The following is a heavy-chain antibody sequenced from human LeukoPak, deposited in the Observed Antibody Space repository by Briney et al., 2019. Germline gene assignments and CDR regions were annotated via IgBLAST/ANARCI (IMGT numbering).Heavy chain of an antibody. J-gene: IGHJ4*02. Sequence: GGSLRLSCAASGFTFSSYGMHWVRQAPGKGLEWVAVISYDGSNKYYADSVKGRFTISRDNSKNTLYLQMNSLRAEDTAVYYCAKDRQWLELYFDHWGQGTLVTVSS. CDR3: AKDRQWLELYFDH. D-gene: IGHD6-19*01. CDR1: GFTFSSYG. V-gene: IGHV3-30*18. CDR2: ISYDGSNK.